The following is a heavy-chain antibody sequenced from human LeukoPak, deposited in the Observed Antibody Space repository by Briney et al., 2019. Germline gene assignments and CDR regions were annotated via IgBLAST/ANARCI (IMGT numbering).Heavy chain of an antibody. V-gene: IGHV4-59*12. D-gene: IGHD5-24*01. Sequence: SDTLSLTCTVSGGSISSYYWSWIRQPPGKGLEWIGYIYYSGSTNYNPSLKSLVTISVDTSKNQFSLNLSSVTAADTAVYYCARGPRWLQPYNWFDPWGQGTMVTVSS. CDR1: GGSISSYY. CDR3: ARGPRWLQPYNWFDP. J-gene: IGHJ5*02. CDR2: IYYSGST.